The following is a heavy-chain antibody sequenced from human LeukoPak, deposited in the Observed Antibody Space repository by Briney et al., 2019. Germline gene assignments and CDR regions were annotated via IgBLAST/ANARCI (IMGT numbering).Heavy chain of an antibody. D-gene: IGHD6-19*01. Sequence: GGSLRLSCAASGFTFNSCWMSWVRQAPGKGLEWVANIKQDRSEKYYVDSVKGRFTISRDNAENSLYLQMNSLRAEDTAVYYCAGGAVVADYWGQGTLVTVSS. CDR2: IKQDRSEK. CDR1: GFTFNSCW. J-gene: IGHJ4*02. CDR3: AGGAVVADY. V-gene: IGHV3-7*01.